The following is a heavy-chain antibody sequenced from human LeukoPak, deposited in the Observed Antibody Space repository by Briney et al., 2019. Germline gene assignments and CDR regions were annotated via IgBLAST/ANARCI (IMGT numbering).Heavy chain of an antibody. D-gene: IGHD2-2*01. Sequence: GGSLRLSCAASGFTFSSYAMSWVRQAPGKGLEWVSAISGSGGSTYYADSVKGRFTISRDNSKNTLYLQMNSLRAEDTAVYYCARDGGYCSSTSCPPDAFDIWGQGTMVTVSS. CDR1: GFTFSSYA. CDR2: ISGSGGST. V-gene: IGHV3-23*01. CDR3: ARDGGYCSSTSCPPDAFDI. J-gene: IGHJ3*02.